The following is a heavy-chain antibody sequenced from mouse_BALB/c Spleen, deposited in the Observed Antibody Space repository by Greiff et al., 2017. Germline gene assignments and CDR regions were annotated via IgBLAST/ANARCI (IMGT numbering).Heavy chain of an antibody. CDR1: GYTFSSYW. CDR3: AAYGNSYAMDY. J-gene: IGHJ4*01. V-gene: IGHV1-9*01. CDR2: ILPGSGST. D-gene: IGHD2-10*02. Sequence: VQLQQSGAELMKPGASVKISCKATGYTFSSYWIEWVKQRPGHGLEWIGEILPGSGSTNYNEKFKGKATFTADTSSNTAYMQLSSLTSEDSAVYYCAAYGNSYAMDYWGQGTSVTVSS.